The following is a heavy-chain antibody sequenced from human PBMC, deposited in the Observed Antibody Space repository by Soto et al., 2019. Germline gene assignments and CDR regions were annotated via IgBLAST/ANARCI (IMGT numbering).Heavy chain of an antibody. CDR1: GGSISSYY. D-gene: IGHD2-15*01. V-gene: IGHV4-59*01. CDR2: IYYSGST. CDR3: ARGEVVWVQSAAFSPSYYYYYVMDV. Sequence: SETLSLTCTVSGGSISSYYWSWIRQPPGKGLEWIGYIYYSGSTNYNPSLKSRVTISVDTSKNQFSLKLSSVTAADTAVYYCARGEVVWVQSAAFSPSYYYYYVMDVWGQGTSVTVSS. J-gene: IGHJ6*01.